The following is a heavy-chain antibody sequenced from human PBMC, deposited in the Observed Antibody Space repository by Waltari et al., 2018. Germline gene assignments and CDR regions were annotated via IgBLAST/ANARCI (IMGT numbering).Heavy chain of an antibody. D-gene: IGHD1-26*01. V-gene: IGHV1-8*01. CDR2: MNPNSGNT. Sequence: QVQLVQSGAEVKKPGASVKVSCKASGYTFTSYDINWVRQATGQGLEWMGWMNPNSGNTGYAQKFQGRVTITTDESTSTAYMELSSLRSEDTAVYYCARDRPRGSYAVVFDYWGQGTLVTVSS. J-gene: IGHJ4*02. CDR3: ARDRPRGSYAVVFDY. CDR1: GYTFTSYD.